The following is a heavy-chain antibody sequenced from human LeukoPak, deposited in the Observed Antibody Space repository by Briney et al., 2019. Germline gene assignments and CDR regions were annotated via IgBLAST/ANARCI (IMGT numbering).Heavy chain of an antibody. CDR2: ISSSSSTI. V-gene: IGHV3-48*01. CDR3: AKHYDILTGYFDY. D-gene: IGHD3-9*01. J-gene: IGHJ4*02. CDR1: GFTFSSYS. Sequence: PGGSLRLSCAASGFTFSSYSMNWVRQAPGKGLEWVSYISSSSSTIYYADSVKGRFTISRDNSKNTLYLQMNSLRAEDTAVYYCAKHYDILTGYFDYWGQGTLVTVSS.